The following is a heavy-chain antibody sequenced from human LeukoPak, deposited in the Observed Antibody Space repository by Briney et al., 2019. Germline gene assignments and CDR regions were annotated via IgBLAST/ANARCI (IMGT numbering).Heavy chain of an antibody. V-gene: IGHV4-4*07. D-gene: IGHD3-3*02. J-gene: IGHJ3*02. CDR3: ARDSHFWSGYAFDI. Sequence: SETLSLTCTVSGGSISSYYWSWIRQPAGKGLEWIGRIYTSGSTNYNPSLKSRVTISVDTSKNQFSLKLSSVTAADTAVYYCARDSHFWSGYAFDIWGQGTMVTVSS. CDR2: IYTSGST. CDR1: GGSISSYY.